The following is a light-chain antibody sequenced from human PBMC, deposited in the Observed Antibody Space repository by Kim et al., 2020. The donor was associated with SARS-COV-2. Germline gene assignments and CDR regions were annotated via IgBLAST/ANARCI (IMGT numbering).Light chain of an antibody. CDR2: GKN. CDR1: SLRSYY. CDR3: NSRDSNDNVL. J-gene: IGLJ2*01. Sequence: SSELTQDPAVSVALGQTVRITCQGDSLRSYYATWYQQKPGQAPIVVIYGKNNRPSGIPDRFSGSSSGNTASLTITGTQAGDEADYYCNSRDSNDNVLFGGGTQLNVL. V-gene: IGLV3-19*01.